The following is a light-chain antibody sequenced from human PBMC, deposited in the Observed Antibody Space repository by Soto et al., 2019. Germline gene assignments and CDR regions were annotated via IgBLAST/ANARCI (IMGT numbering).Light chain of an antibody. V-gene: IGLV2-14*03. Sequence: QSVLTQPASVSGSPGQSITISCTGTSSDIGAYNFVSWYQQHPGNAPRLMLYDVNIRPSGVSNRFSGAKSGNTASLTIAGLQEEDEADYYCTSWTSSTTMIFGGGTKLTVL. CDR1: SSDIGAYNF. J-gene: IGLJ2*01. CDR2: DVN. CDR3: TSWTSSTTMI.